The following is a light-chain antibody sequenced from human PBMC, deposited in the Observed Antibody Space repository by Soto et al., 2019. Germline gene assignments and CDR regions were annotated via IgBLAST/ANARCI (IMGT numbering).Light chain of an antibody. J-gene: IGLJ2*01. CDR1: SNDIGAYQY. CDR2: DVT. CDR3: SSFATSLTVI. V-gene: IGLV2-14*01. Sequence: QSALTQPASVSASPGQSITISCAGTSNDIGAYQYVSWYQHRPGKAPTLIIYDVTDRPSGVSSRFSGSKSDNSASLTISGLQTDDEADYYCSSFATSLTVIFGGGTKLTVL.